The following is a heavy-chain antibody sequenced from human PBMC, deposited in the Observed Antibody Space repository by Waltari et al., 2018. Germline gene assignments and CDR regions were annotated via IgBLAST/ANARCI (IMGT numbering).Heavy chain of an antibody. Sequence: EVQLVESGGGLVQPGGSLRLSCAASGFTFSNYWMDWVRQAPGKGREWVAKRKQDGSGSHYVDSVKGRFTISRDNAQNLLYLQINSLRDEDTAVYYCSVSLNHWGQGTLVTVSS. CDR3: SVSLNH. CDR1: GFTFSNYW. CDR2: RKQDGSGS. V-gene: IGHV3-7*01. J-gene: IGHJ5*02.